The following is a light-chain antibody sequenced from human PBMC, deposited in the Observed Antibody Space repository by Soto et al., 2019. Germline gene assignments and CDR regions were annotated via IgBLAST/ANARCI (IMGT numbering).Light chain of an antibody. J-gene: IGKJ1*01. CDR1: QSVSSN. V-gene: IGKV3-15*01. Sequence: EIVLTQSPATLSVSPGERATLSCRASQSVSSNLAWYQQKPGQAPRLLIYGASTRATGIPARFGGSGSGTEFTLTISSLQSEDFAVYYCQQHNNWPPWTFGQGTKVDIK. CDR3: QQHNNWPPWT. CDR2: GAS.